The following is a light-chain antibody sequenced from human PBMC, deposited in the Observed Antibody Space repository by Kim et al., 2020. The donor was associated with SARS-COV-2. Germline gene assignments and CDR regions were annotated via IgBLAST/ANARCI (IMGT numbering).Light chain of an antibody. CDR3: ISYTNRNSVV. V-gene: IGLV2-14*04. CDR1: SSDIGGYKY. J-gene: IGLJ2*01. Sequence: GQAITISGTGSSSDIGGYKYISWYQQHSGKAPERMIYDVNNRPSGVPNRFSGSQSGYTASLTISGLHAEDEADYYCISYTNRNSVVFGGGTKLTVL. CDR2: DVN.